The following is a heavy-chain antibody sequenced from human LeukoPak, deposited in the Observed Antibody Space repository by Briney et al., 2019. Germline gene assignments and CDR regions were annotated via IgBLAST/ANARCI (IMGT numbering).Heavy chain of an antibody. V-gene: IGHV3-48*01. CDR2: ISSSSSTI. D-gene: IGHD5-18*01. CDR3: ARDQRYSYGYGVVY. CDR1: GFTFSSYS. J-gene: IGHJ4*02. Sequence: GGSLRLSCAASGFTFSSYSMNWVRQAPGKGLEWVSYISSSSSTIYYADSVKGRFTISRDNAKNSLYLQMNSLRAEDTAVYYCARDQRYSYGYGVVYWGQGTLVTVSS.